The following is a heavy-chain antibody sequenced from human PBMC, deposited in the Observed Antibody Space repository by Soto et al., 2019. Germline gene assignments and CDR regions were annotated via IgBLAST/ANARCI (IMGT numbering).Heavy chain of an antibody. D-gene: IGHD5-18*01. CDR1: GYTFTNND. V-gene: IGHV1-8*01. J-gene: IGHJ5*02. Sequence: DSVKVSCKAYGYTFTNNDVSWVRQATGQGLEWMGWMNPGSGDTGYAQKFQGRVTMTRDISIATAYMELNSLTSEDTAIYYCARMESFGSLNWFDPWGQGTLVTVSS. CDR3: ARMESFGSLNWFDP. CDR2: MNPGSGDT.